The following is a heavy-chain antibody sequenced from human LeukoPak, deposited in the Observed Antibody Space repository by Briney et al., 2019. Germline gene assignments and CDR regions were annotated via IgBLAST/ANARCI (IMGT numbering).Heavy chain of an antibody. D-gene: IGHD3-10*01. CDR3: ASRARSGYYYGMDV. J-gene: IGHJ6*02. V-gene: IGHV3-53*01. CDR1: GFTFSSYV. CDR2: IYSGGST. Sequence: GGSLRLSCAASGFTFSSYVIHWVRQAPGKGLEWVAIIYSGGSTYYADSVKGRFTISRDNPKNMLYLQMNSLRAEDTAVYYCASRARSGYYYGMDVWGQGTTVTVSS.